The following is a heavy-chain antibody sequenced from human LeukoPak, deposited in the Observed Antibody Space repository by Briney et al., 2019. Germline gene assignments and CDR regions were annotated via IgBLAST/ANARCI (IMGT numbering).Heavy chain of an antibody. CDR3: AKDRGKYSYGFVDY. CDR2: INWDGGDT. D-gene: IGHD3-16*02. V-gene: IGHV3-43D*03. CDR1: GFAFHYYA. Sequence: PGGSLRLSCAASGFAFHYYAIHWIRQVPGEGLEWVSVINWDGGDTYYAGSVKGRFTMSRDNSENSLYPQMNSLRVEDTAMYYCAKDRGKYSYGFVDYWGQGTLVTVSS. J-gene: IGHJ4*02.